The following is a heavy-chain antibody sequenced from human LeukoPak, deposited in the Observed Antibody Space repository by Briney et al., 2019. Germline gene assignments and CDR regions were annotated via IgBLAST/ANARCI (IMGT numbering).Heavy chain of an antibody. J-gene: IGHJ4*02. CDR2: INGNGGST. CDR1: GFTFDNYG. V-gene: IGHV3-20*04. CDR3: ARHDFWSGFKGGDY. Sequence: GGSLRLSCAASGFTFDNYGMSWVRQVPGKGLEWVSSINGNGGSTAYADSVKGRFTISRDNAKNSLYLQMNSLRAEDTAFYYCARHDFWSGFKGGDYWGQGTLVTVSS. D-gene: IGHD3-3*01.